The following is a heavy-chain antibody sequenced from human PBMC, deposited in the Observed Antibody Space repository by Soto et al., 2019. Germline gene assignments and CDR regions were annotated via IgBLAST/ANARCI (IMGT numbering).Heavy chain of an antibody. D-gene: IGHD1-1*01. CDR2: IYNSGST. J-gene: IGHJ4*02. V-gene: IGHV4-59*01. CDR1: VCSITSYY. Sequence: PAETLCLTCTVSVCSITSYYWNWIRQPPGKGLEWIGYIYNSGSTNYNPSLKSRVTISLDTSKNQFSLKLSSVTAADTAVYYCASVKNWNDFDYWGQGTLVTVSS. CDR3: ASVKNWNDFDY.